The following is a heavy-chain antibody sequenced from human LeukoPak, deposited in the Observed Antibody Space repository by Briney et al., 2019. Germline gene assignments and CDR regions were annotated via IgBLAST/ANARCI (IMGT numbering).Heavy chain of an antibody. V-gene: IGHV3-30-3*01. CDR3: ARGYCSSTSCVLDY. D-gene: IGHD2-2*01. CDR1: GFTFSSYA. Sequence: GGSLRLTCAASGFTFSSYAMHWVRQAPGKGLEWVAVISYDGSNKYYADSVKGRFTISRDNSKNTLYLQMNSLRAEDTAVYYCARGYCSSTSCVLDYWGQGTLVTVSS. CDR2: ISYDGSNK. J-gene: IGHJ4*02.